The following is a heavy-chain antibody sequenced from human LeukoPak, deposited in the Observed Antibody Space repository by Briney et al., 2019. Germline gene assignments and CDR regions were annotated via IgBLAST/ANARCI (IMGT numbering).Heavy chain of an antibody. Sequence: GASVKVSCKASGYTFTGYYMHWVRQAPGQGLDWMGWINPNSGATNYAQKFQGRVTMTRDTSISTASMELSSLKPDDTAVYYCARDNSVEDTAWCFEPWGQGTLVTVSS. CDR3: ARDNSVEDTAWCFEP. J-gene: IGHJ5*02. V-gene: IGHV1-2*02. D-gene: IGHD2-8*02. CDR2: INPNSGAT. CDR1: GYTFTGYY.